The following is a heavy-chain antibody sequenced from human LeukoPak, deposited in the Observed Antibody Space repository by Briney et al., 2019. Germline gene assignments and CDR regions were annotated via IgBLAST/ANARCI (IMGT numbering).Heavy chain of an antibody. CDR1: GVSISPYY. D-gene: IGHD6-6*01. Sequence: PSKTLSLTCTVSGVSISPYYWSWIRQPPGKGLEWIGYIYTSGSTNYNPSLKSRVTISADKSKNQFSLKLTSVTAADTAVYYCARHFEGSSHSFFDYWGQGTLVTVSS. CDR3: ARHFEGSSHSFFDY. CDR2: IYTSGST. J-gene: IGHJ4*02. V-gene: IGHV4-4*09.